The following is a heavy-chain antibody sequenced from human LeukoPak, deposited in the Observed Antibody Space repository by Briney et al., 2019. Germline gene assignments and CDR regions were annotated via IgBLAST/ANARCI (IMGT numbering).Heavy chain of an antibody. V-gene: IGHV3-7*01. CDR1: GFTFSSYW. J-gene: IGHJ4*02. D-gene: IGHD3-9*01. CDR2: IKQDGSEK. CDR3: ARAALLTGRTPLIYYFDY. Sequence: PGGSLRLSCAASGFTFSSYWMHWVRQAPGKGLEWVANIKQDGSEKYYVDSVKGRFTISRDNAKNSLYLQMNSLRAEDTAVYYCARAALLTGRTPLIYYFDYWGQGTLVTVSS.